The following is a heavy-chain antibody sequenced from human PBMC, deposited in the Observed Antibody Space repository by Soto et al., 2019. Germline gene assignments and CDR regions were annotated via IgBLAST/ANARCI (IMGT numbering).Heavy chain of an antibody. V-gene: IGHV3-33*01. D-gene: IGHD1-1*01. CDR3: AAGRDDHYGMDV. J-gene: IGHJ6*02. Sequence: QVQLVESGGGVVQPGRSLRLSCAASGFTFSSYGMHWVRQAPGKGLEWVAVIWYDGSNKYYADSVKGRFTISRDNSKNPLYLQVNSLRAEDTAVYYCAAGRDDHYGMDVWGQGTTVTVSS. CDR2: IWYDGSNK. CDR1: GFTFSSYG.